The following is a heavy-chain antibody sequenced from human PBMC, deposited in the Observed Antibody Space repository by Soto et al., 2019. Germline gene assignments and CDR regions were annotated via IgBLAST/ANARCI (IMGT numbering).Heavy chain of an antibody. J-gene: IGHJ4*02. Sequence: SETLSLTCTVSGGSISSYYWSWIRQSPGKGLEWIGNIHYSGSTNYNPSLKSRVTISVDTSKNQFSLKLSSVTAADTAVYYCARRYSGGSCPVYWGQGTLVTVSS. CDR2: IHYSGST. CDR1: GGSISSYY. CDR3: ARRYSGGSCPVY. V-gene: IGHV4-59*12. D-gene: IGHD2-15*01.